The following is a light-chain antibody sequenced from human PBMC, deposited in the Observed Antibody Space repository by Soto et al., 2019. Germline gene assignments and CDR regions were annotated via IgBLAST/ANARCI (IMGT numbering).Light chain of an antibody. CDR1: QSLLYRNGDTY. CDR3: MQALQTPFT. J-gene: IGKJ2*01. V-gene: IGKV2-28*01. Sequence: DIVMTQSPLSLPVTPGEPASISCRSSQSLLYRNGDTYLDWYMQKPGQSPQLLIYLGFNRASGVPDRFSGSGSGTEFTLKISMVEAEDVGIYYCMQALQTPFTFGQGTKLEIK. CDR2: LGF.